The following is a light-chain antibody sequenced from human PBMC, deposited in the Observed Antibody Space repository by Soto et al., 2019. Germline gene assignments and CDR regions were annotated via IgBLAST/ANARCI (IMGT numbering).Light chain of an antibody. CDR2: DAS. V-gene: IGKV1-5*01. Sequence: DIQMTQSPSTLSASVGDRVTITCRASQSISSWLAWYQQKPGKTPKLLIYDASSLESGVPSRFSGSGSGTEFTLTISSMQPDDFATYYCQQYNSYSGKFGHGTKVEIK. J-gene: IGKJ1*01. CDR1: QSISSW. CDR3: QQYNSYSGK.